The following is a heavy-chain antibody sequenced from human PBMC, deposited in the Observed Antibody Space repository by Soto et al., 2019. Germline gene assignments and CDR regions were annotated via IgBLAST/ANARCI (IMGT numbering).Heavy chain of an antibody. D-gene: IGHD1-1*01. Sequence: QVTLKESGPVLVKPTETLTLTCTVSGFSLSNARMGVSWIRQPPGKALEWLAHIFSNDEKSYSTSLKSRLTISKDTSKSQVVLTMTNMDPVDTATYYCARIYNWNYGAHYWGQGTLVTVSS. CDR3: ARIYNWNYGAHY. V-gene: IGHV2-26*01. J-gene: IGHJ4*02. CDR2: IFSNDEK. CDR1: GFSLSNARMG.